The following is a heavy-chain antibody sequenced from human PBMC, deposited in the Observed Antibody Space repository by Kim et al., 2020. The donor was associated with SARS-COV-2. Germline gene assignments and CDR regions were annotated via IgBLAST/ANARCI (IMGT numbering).Heavy chain of an antibody. J-gene: IGHJ3*02. Sequence: GGSLRLSCAASGFTFSSYAMHWVRQAPGKGLEWVAVISCDGSNKYYADSVKGRFTISRDNSKNTLYLQMNSLRAEDTAVYYCARGWGRSGDYQVVLDAFDIWGQGAMVTLSS. D-gene: IGHD4-17*01. CDR2: ISCDGSNK. CDR1: GFTFSSYA. V-gene: IGHV3-30-3*01. CDR3: ARGWGRSGDYQVVLDAFDI.